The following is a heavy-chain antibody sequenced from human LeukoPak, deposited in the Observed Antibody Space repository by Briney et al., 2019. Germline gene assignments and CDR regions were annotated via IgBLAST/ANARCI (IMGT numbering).Heavy chain of an antibody. J-gene: IGHJ4*02. Sequence: GGSLRLSCAASGFTFSSYAMHWVRQAPGKGLEWVAVISYDGSNKYYADSVKGRFTISRDNSKNTLYLQMNSLRAEDTAVYYCGRDRYYDILTGYYREAGIDYWGQGTLVTVSS. CDR3: GRDRYYDILTGYYREAGIDY. CDR2: ISYDGSNK. D-gene: IGHD3-9*01. V-gene: IGHV3-30-3*01. CDR1: GFTFSSYA.